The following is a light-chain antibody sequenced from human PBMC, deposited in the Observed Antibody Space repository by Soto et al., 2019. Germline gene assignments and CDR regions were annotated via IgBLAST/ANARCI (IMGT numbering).Light chain of an antibody. CDR3: SSYSSTTLV. J-gene: IGLJ1*01. V-gene: IGLV2-14*01. Sequence: QSALTQPASVSGSPGQSITISCTGTSSDVGGHDYVSWYQQHPGKAPKLIIYEVRNRPSGVSNRFSGSKSGNTASLTISGLQAEDEADYVFSSYSSTTLVFGSGTQVTVL. CDR2: EVR. CDR1: SSDVGGHDY.